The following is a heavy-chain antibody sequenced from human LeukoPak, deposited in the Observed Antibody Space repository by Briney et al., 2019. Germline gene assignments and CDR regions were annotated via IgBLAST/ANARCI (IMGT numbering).Heavy chain of an antibody. CDR3: ARGRLGSSWGDYMDV. J-gene: IGHJ6*03. D-gene: IGHD6-13*01. V-gene: IGHV4-59*01. CDR2: IYYSGST. CDR1: GGSISSYY. Sequence: SETLSLTCTVSGGSISSYYWSWIRQPPGKGLEWIGYIYYSGSTNYNPSLRSRVTISVDTSKNQISLRLTSVTAADTAVYYCARGRLGSSWGDYMDVWGKGTTVTVSS.